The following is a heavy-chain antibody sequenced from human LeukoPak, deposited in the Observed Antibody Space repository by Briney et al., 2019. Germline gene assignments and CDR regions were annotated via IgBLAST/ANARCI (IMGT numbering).Heavy chain of an antibody. CDR3: ARERRVYDYVWGSSWDY. J-gene: IGHJ4*02. CDR2: IYTSGST. Sequence: SETLSLTCTVSGGSISSGSYYWSWIRQPAGKGLEWIGRIYTSGSTNYNPSLKSRVTISVDTSKNQFSLKLSSVTAADTAVYYCARERRVYDYVWGSSWDYWGQGTLVTVSS. CDR1: GGSISSGSYY. D-gene: IGHD3-16*01. V-gene: IGHV4-61*02.